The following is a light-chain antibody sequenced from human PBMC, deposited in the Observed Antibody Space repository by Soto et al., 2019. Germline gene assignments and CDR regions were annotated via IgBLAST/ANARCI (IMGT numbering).Light chain of an antibody. CDR3: QKYNSAPPG. CDR2: AAS. CDR1: QGISNY. V-gene: IGKV1-27*01. Sequence: DIPMTQSPSSLSASVGDRVTITCRASQGISNYLAWYQQKPGKVPKLLIYAASTLQSGFPSRFSGSGSGTDFALTISSLQPEDVATYYCQKYNSAPPGFGQGTRLEIK. J-gene: IGKJ5*01.